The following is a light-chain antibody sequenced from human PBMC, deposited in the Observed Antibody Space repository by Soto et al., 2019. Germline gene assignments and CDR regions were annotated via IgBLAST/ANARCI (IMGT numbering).Light chain of an antibody. J-gene: IGKJ4*01. Sequence: DIQMTQSPSSLSGSVGDPVSITCRSSQDVGRWLSWYQQKQGKAPKILIYAASSLHSGVPSRFSGSGSGTDFTLTISSLQPEDFETYYCQQTYRTPLTFGGGTKVDIK. CDR2: AAS. CDR3: QQTYRTPLT. V-gene: IGKV1-39*01. CDR1: QDVGRW.